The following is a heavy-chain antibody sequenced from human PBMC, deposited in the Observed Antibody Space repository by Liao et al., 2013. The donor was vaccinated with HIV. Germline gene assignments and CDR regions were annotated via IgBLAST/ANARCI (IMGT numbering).Heavy chain of an antibody. J-gene: IGHJ3*02. CDR3: AKVRQWLASGGEALDI. CDR2: ISHSGST. D-gene: IGHD6-19*01. CDR1: GESFSDHT. Sequence: QVQIQQWGARLLKPSETLSLACDVYGESFSDHTWSWIRQTPGKGMEWIGEISHSGSTNYNPSLKSRVTISGDISLRLKSVTAADTAVYYCAKVRQWLASGGEALDIWGHGTLVTVSS. V-gene: IGHV4-34*01.